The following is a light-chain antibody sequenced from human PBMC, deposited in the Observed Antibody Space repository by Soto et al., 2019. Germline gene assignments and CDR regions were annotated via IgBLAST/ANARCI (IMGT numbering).Light chain of an antibody. J-gene: IGKJ4*01. CDR3: QQYYRSIT. V-gene: IGKV3-20*01. CDR2: GSS. CDR1: QDVDSNF. Sequence: MVLTQSPGTLSLSPGERATLSCRSSQDVDSNFLAWYQQRPGQAPRLLIYGSSRRATGIPNRFSGSGAGTDFTLSNSRVGPEDIAVYFCQQYYRSITFGGGTEVEVK.